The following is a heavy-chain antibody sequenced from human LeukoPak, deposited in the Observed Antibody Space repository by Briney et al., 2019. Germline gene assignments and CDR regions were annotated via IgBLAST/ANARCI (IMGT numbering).Heavy chain of an antibody. V-gene: IGHV4-39*01. CDR2: IYYTGNA. J-gene: IGHJ4*02. D-gene: IGHD5-12*01. CDR3: AREDIVATIPA. Sequence: ASETLSLTCTVSGVSITSATHYWGWIRQPPGKGLECIGNIYYTGNAFHNPSLRSRVTISVDTSKNQFSLKLSSVTAADTAVYYCAREDIVATIPAWGQGTLVTVSS. CDR1: GVSITSATHY.